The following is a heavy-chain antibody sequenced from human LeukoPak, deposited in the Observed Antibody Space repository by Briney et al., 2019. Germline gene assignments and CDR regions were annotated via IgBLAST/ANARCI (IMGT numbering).Heavy chain of an antibody. CDR2: ITGSATIT. CDR3: AKGVYFGELCFDF. J-gene: IGHJ4*02. V-gene: IGHV3-23*01. CDR1: GFTFSSYA. D-gene: IGHD3-10*01. Sequence: GGSLRLSCAASGFTFSSYAMSWVRQAPGKGLEWVSSITGSATITYYADSVKGRFTISRDNSKKTLYLQMNSLRAEDTAVYYCAKGVYFGELCFDFWGQGSLVTVSS.